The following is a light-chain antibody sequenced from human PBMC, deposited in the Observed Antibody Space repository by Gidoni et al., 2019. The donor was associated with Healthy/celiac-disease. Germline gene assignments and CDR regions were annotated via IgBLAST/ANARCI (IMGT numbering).Light chain of an antibody. CDR3: QQSYSTPWT. CDR2: AAS. V-gene: IGKV1-39*01. J-gene: IGKJ1*01. CDR1: QSISSY. Sequence: DIQMSQSPSSLSASVGDRVTITCRASQSISSYLNWYQQKQGKAPKLLIYAASSLQSGVPSRFSGSGSGTDFTLTISSLQHEDFATYYCQQSYSTPWTFGQGTKVEIK.